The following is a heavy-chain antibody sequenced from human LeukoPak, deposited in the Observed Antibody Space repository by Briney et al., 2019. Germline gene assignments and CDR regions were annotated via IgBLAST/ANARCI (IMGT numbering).Heavy chain of an antibody. Sequence: SETLSLTCAVYGGSFSGYYWSWIRQPPGKGLEWIGEINHSGSTNYNPSLKSRVTISVDTSKNQFSLKLSSVTAADTAVYYCARDVPDSRQGGAYGMDVWGQGTTVTVSS. CDR1: GGSFSGYY. V-gene: IGHV4-34*01. CDR3: ARDVPDSRQGGAYGMDV. D-gene: IGHD6-13*01. J-gene: IGHJ6*02. CDR2: INHSGST.